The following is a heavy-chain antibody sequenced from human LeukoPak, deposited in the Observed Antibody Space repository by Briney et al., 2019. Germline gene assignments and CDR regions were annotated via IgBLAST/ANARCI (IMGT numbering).Heavy chain of an antibody. CDR1: GFTFSTFW. V-gene: IGHV3-23*01. CDR3: AKWGCSGGSCYPFDY. Sequence: GGSLRLSCATSGFTFSTFWMHWVRQAPGKGLVWVSAISGTGNRTYYADSVKGRFTISRDNSKNTLYLQMNSLRAEDTAVYYCAKWGCSGGSCYPFDYWGQGTLVTVSS. D-gene: IGHD2-15*01. J-gene: IGHJ4*02. CDR2: ISGTGNRT.